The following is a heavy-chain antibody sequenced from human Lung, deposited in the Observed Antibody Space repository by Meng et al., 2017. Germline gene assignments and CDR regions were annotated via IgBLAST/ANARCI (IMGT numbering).Heavy chain of an antibody. CDR2: MSFDGAQI. V-gene: IGHV3-30*01. CDR1: GFTFNTYA. CDR3: ARDKPPNDV. J-gene: IGHJ2*01. Sequence: VEVGGGWCQPGGSLRLSCAASGFTFNTYAMHWVRQAPGKGLEWVSLMSFDGAQIYYSDSVRGRFTISRDNSKNTLYLQMNSLRAEDTAVYYCARDKPPNDVWGRGTLVTVSS.